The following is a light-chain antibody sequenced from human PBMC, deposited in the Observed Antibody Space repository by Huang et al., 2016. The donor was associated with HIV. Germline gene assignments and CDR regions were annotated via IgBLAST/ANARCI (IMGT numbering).Light chain of an antibody. V-gene: IGKV3-11*01. CDR3: QQRSNWPLCT. CDR2: DAS. CDR1: QSVSSY. J-gene: IGKJ2*02. Sequence: EIVLTQSPATLSLSPGERATLSCRASQSVSSYLAWYQQKPGQAPRLLIYDASNRATGIPARFRCSGSGTDFTLTISSLAPEDFAVYYCQQRSNWPLCTFGQGTKLEIK.